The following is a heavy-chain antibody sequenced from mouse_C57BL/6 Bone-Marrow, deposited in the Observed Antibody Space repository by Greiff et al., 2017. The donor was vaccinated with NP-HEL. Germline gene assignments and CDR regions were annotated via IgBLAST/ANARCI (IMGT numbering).Heavy chain of an antibody. Sequence: QVQLQQPGAELVKPGASVKMSCKASGYTFTSYWITWVKQRPGQGLEWIGMIHPNSGSTNYNEKFKSKATLTVDKSSSTAYMQLSSLTSEDSAVYYCARRHYGNSYYAMDYWGQGTSVTVSS. V-gene: IGHV1-64*01. CDR3: ARRHYGNSYYAMDY. D-gene: IGHD2-1*01. CDR2: IHPNSGST. CDR1: GYTFTSYW. J-gene: IGHJ4*01.